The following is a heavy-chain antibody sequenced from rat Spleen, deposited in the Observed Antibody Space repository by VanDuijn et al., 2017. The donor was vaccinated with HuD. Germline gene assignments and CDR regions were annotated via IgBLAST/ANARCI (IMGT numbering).Heavy chain of an antibody. D-gene: IGHD1-4*01. J-gene: IGHJ3*01. V-gene: IGHV5-31*01. CDR1: GFTFNNYW. CDR3: ATAGTRISRFAY. Sequence: EVQLVESGGGLVQPGRSLKLSCVASGFTFNNYWMTWIRQAPGKGLEWVATISPGGGSAYYRESVKGRFTLSRDNAKSTLYLQMDSLRSEDTATYYCATAGTRISRFAYWGQGTLVTVSS. CDR2: ISPGGGSA.